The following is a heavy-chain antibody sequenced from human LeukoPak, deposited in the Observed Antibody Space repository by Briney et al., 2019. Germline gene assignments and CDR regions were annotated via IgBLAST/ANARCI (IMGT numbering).Heavy chain of an antibody. V-gene: IGHV3-7*01. D-gene: IGHD6-19*01. CDR3: ARDSAVATYYGVDV. CDR2: IQSDGNEK. CDR1: GFTFRDYW. Sequence: GGSLRLSCGASGFTFRDYWMSWLRQAPGKGLEWVANIQSDGNEKNYIDSVQGRFTISRDNAKTSLYLQMNSLRAEDTAVYYCARDSAVATYYGVDVWGQGTTVTVSS. J-gene: IGHJ6*02.